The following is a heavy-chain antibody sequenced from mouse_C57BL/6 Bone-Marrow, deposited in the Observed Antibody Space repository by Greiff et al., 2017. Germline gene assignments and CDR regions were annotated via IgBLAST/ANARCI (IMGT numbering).Heavy chain of an antibody. D-gene: IGHD1-1*01. Sequence: EVKLVESGGGLVKPGGSLKLSCAASGFTFSDYGMHWVRQAPEKGLEWVAYISSGSSTIYYADTVKGRFTISRDNAKNTLFLQMTSLRSEDTAMYYCARPFYYGSPWFAYWGQGTLVTVSA. CDR2: ISSGSSTI. CDR3: ARPFYYGSPWFAY. V-gene: IGHV5-17*01. J-gene: IGHJ3*01. CDR1: GFTFSDYG.